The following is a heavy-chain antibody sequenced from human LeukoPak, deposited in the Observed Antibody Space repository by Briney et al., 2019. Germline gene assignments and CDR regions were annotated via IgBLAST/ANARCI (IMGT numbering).Heavy chain of an antibody. CDR3: ARGYSYGLPRFDY. CDR1: GFTFSSYS. CDR2: ISSSSSYI. Sequence: GGSLRLSCAASGFTFSSYSMNWVRQAPGKGLEWVSSISSSSSYIYYADSVKGRFTISRDNAKNSLYLQMSSLRAEDTAVYYCARGYSYGLPRFDYWGQGTLVTVSS. J-gene: IGHJ4*02. V-gene: IGHV3-21*01. D-gene: IGHD5-18*01.